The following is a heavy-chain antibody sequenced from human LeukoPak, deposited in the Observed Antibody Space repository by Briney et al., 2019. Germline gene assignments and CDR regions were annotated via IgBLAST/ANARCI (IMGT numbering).Heavy chain of an antibody. CDR3: ARSYSSSWHLDFDY. CDR2: ISAYNGNT. J-gene: IGHJ4*02. D-gene: IGHD6-13*01. CDR1: GYTFTSYG. Sequence: ASVKVSCKASGYTFTSYGISWVRQAPGQGLEWMGLISAYNGNTNYAQKLQGRVTMTTDTSTSTAYLELRSLRSDDTAVYYCARSYSSSWHLDFDYWGQGTLVTVSS. V-gene: IGHV1-18*01.